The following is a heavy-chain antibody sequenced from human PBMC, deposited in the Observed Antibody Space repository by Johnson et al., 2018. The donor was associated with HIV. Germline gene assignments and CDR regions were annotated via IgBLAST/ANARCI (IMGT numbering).Heavy chain of an antibody. D-gene: IGHD3-3*01. CDR2: IYSGGRT. CDR3: ARDRGVFWNNDYKGDAFDI. CDR1: GFTVSSNY. Sequence: MQLVESGGGLIQPGGSLRLSCAASGFTVSSNYMSCVRQAPGKGLEWVSIIYSGGRTYHADSVKGRFTLSRDNSKNTLYLQMNSLRAEDTAVYYCARDRGVFWNNDYKGDAFDIWGQGTMVTVSS. J-gene: IGHJ3*02. V-gene: IGHV3-53*01.